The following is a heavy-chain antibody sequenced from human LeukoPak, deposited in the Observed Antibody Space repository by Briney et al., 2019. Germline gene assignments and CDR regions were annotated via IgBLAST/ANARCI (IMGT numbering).Heavy chain of an antibody. Sequence: GVSLKLSCAASGFTFSGSAMHWVRQASGKGLEWVGRTRNKANSYATAYAASVRGRFTISRDESKNTAYLQMNSLKTEDTAVYYCTRRATDDSSGYYSTWGQGTLVTVSS. D-gene: IGHD3-22*01. CDR1: GFTFSGSA. CDR3: TRRATDDSSGYYST. J-gene: IGHJ5*02. CDR2: TRNKANSYAT. V-gene: IGHV3-73*01.